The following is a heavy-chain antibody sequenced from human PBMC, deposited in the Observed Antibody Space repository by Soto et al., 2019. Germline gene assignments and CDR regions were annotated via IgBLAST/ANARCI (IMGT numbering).Heavy chain of an antibody. Sequence: GGSLRLSCAASGFTFSNYAMSWVRQAPGKGLEWVSTISGSGGSTVYADSVKGRLTISRDNSKNTLYLQMNSLRAEDTAVYYCAIPRESSGSQCPWCQAPLVSVSS. V-gene: IGHV3-23*01. CDR2: ISGSGGST. CDR3: AIPRESSGSQCP. D-gene: IGHD3-22*01. CDR1: GFTFSNYA. J-gene: IGHJ5*02.